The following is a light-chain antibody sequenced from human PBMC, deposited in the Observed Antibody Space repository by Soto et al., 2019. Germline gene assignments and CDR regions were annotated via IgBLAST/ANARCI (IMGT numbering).Light chain of an antibody. CDR3: QQRSNWPPYT. J-gene: IGKJ2*01. Sequence: EIVLTHSPATLSLSPGERATLSCRASQSVGSYLAWYQQKPGQAPRLLIYDASNRATGIPARFSGSGSGTDFTLTIGSLEPEDFAVHYCQQRSNWPPYTFGQGTKLEIK. V-gene: IGKV3-11*01. CDR2: DAS. CDR1: QSVGSY.